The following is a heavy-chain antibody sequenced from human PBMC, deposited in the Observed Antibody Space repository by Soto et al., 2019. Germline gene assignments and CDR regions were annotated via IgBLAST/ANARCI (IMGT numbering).Heavy chain of an antibody. CDR1: GGSISSGDYY. CDR2: IYYSGST. Sequence: QVQLQESGPGLVKPSQTLSLTCTVSGGSISSGDYYWSWIRQPPGKGLEWIGYIYYSGSTYYNPSLKSRVTLSAETSKNQFSLKVSSVTAADTAVYYCARAWRNCSGGSCYSVDLDPWGQGTLVTVSS. J-gene: IGHJ5*02. CDR3: ARAWRNCSGGSCYSVDLDP. D-gene: IGHD2-15*01. V-gene: IGHV4-30-4*01.